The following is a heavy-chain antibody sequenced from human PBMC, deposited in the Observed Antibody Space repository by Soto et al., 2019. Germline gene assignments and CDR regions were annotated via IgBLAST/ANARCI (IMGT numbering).Heavy chain of an antibody. J-gene: IGHJ6*02. Sequence: ASVKVSCKASGYTFTSYGISWARQAPGQGLEWMGWISAYNGNTNYAQKLQGRVTMTTDTSTSTAYMELRSLRSDDTAVYYCARENSRGYSGYAVTYYYYYGMDVWGQGTTVTVSS. CDR2: ISAYNGNT. D-gene: IGHD5-12*01. CDR1: GYTFTSYG. V-gene: IGHV1-18*01. CDR3: ARENSRGYSGYAVTYYYYYGMDV.